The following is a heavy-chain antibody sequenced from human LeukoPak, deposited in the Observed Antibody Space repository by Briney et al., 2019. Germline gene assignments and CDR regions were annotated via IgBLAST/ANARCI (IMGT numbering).Heavy chain of an antibody. Sequence: GGSMRLSCAASGFTFDDYTMHCVRQAPGKGLEWVSLISWVGGSTYYADSVKGRFTISRDNSKNTLYLQMNSLRAEDAAVYYCANYEATIDYWGQRTLVTVSS. J-gene: IGHJ4*02. CDR3: ANYEATIDY. D-gene: IGHD5-12*01. CDR1: GFTFDDYT. CDR2: ISWVGGST. V-gene: IGHV3-43*01.